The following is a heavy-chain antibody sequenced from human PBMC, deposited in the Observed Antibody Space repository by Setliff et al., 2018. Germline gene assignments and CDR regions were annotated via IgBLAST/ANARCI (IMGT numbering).Heavy chain of an antibody. CDR3: ARVLCIGGACYSFYFEY. CDR1: GGSFSSFY. CDR2: INHSGTT. Sequence: SETLSLTCAVYGGSFSSFYWSWIRQPPGKGLEWIGEINHSGTTNYNPSLKSRVTISVDTSKKQFSLKLNSVTAADTAVYYCARVLCIGGACYSFYFEYWGQGELVTVSS. J-gene: IGHJ4*02. D-gene: IGHD2-8*02. V-gene: IGHV4-34*01.